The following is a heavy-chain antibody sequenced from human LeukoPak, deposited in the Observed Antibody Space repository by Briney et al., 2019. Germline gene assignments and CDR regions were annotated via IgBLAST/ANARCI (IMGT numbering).Heavy chain of an antibody. Sequence: PSETLSLTCAVYGGSFSGYYWSWIRQPPGKGLXXXXXXXHSGSTNYNPSLKSRVTISVDTSKNQFSLKLSSVTAADTAVCYCASIRSGAYYYGSGSYFDYWGQGTLVTVSS. CDR2: XXHSGST. V-gene: IGHV4-34*01. CDR1: GGSFSGYY. D-gene: IGHD3-10*01. J-gene: IGHJ4*02. CDR3: ASIRSGAYYYGSGSYFDY.